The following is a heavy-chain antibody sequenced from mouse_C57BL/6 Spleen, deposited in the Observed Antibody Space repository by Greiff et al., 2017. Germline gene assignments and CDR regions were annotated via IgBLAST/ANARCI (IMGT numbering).Heavy chain of an antibody. CDR1: GYTFTDYE. Sequence: VQRVESGAELVRPGASVTLSCKASGYTFTDYEMHWVKQTPVHGLEWIGALDPETGGIAYNQKFKGQAILTADKSSSTAYVELRRLTSEASAVYYCTRSHYCGSSNGFAYWGQGTLVTVSA. CDR3: TRSHYCGSSNGFAY. V-gene: IGHV1-15*01. J-gene: IGHJ3*01. D-gene: IGHD1-1*01. CDR2: LDPETGGI.